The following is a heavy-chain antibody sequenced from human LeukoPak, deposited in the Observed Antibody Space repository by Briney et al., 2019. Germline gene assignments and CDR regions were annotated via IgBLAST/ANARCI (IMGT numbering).Heavy chain of an antibody. CDR3: ARGGWSVDY. D-gene: IGHD6-19*01. V-gene: IGHV4-59*01. CDR1: GGSMSSSY. CDR2: IYYSGST. Sequence: SETLSLTCTVSGGSMSSSYWTWIRQPPGKGLECIGFIYYSGSTTYNPSLGSRVTIPIDTSKNQFSLRLSSVTAADTAVYYCARGGWSVDYWGQGTLVTVSS. J-gene: IGHJ4*01.